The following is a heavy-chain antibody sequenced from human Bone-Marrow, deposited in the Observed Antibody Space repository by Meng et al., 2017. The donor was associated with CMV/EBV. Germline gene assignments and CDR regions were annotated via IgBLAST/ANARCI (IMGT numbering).Heavy chain of an antibody. Sequence: QVQLVESGGGVVQPGRSLRLSFAASGFTFSSYGMHWVRQAPGKGLEWVAVISYDGSNKYYADSVKGRFTISRDNSKNTLYLQMNSLRAEDTAVYYCAKASSSWSYYFDYWGQGTLVTVSS. J-gene: IGHJ4*02. CDR2: ISYDGSNK. CDR1: GFTFSSYG. D-gene: IGHD6-13*01. V-gene: IGHV3-30*18. CDR3: AKASSSWSYYFDY.